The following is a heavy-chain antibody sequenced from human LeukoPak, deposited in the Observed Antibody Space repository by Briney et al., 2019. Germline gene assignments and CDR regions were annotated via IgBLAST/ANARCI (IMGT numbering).Heavy chain of an antibody. D-gene: IGHD5-18*01. V-gene: IGHV4-34*01. CDR2: INHSGST. J-gene: IGHJ4*02. CDR1: GGSISSHY. Sequence: SETLSLTCTVSGGSISSHYWSWIRQPAGKGLEWIGEINHSGSTNYNPSLKSRVTISVDTSKNQFSLKRSSVTAADTAVYYCARGRGSYGYGYWGQGTLVTVSS. CDR3: ARGRGSYGYGY.